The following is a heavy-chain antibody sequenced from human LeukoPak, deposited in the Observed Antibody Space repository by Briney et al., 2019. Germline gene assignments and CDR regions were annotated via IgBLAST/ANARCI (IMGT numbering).Heavy chain of an antibody. CDR1: GFTFDDYA. D-gene: IGHD4-11*01. CDR2: ISWNSGSI. Sequence: GRSLRLSCAASGFTFDDYAMHWVRQAPGKGLEWVSGISWNSGSIGYADSVKGRFTISRDNAKNSLYLQMNSLRAEDTAVYYCAREDHSNYNYWGQGTLVTVSS. V-gene: IGHV3-9*01. CDR3: AREDHSNYNY. J-gene: IGHJ4*02.